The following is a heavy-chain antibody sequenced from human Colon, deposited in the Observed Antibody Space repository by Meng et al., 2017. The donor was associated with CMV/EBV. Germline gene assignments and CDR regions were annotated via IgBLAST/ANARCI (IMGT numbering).Heavy chain of an antibody. D-gene: IGHD5-12*01. CDR3: AKDLTSGYGAHWDY. J-gene: IGHJ4*02. Sequence: KAYGYSRAGHYMPWVRQAPGQGPEWMGWINPLNGDTRIAQKFRGRVTMTSDTSISTTYMELSGLTSDDTAVYYCAKDLTSGYGAHWDYWGQGTLVTVSS. CDR1: GYSRAGHY. CDR2: INPLNGDT. V-gene: IGHV1-2*02.